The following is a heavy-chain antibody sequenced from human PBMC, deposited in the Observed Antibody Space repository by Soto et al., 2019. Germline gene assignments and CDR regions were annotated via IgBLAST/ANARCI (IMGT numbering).Heavy chain of an antibody. CDR2: TKNKAQRYTT. D-gene: IGHD1-26*01. Sequence: EVQLVESGGGLVQPGGSLRLSCVVSGFTLSDHYIDWVHQAPGKGLEWVGRTKNKAQRYTTEYAASVKGRFTISRDDSENSVYLQMNSLKTEDTAVYYCVRWDSGNPENWGQGTLVTVSS. J-gene: IGHJ4*02. CDR3: VRWDSGNPEN. V-gene: IGHV3-72*01. CDR1: GFTLSDHY.